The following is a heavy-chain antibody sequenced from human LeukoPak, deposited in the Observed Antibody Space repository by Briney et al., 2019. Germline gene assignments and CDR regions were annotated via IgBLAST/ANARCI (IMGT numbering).Heavy chain of an antibody. CDR1: DLTVSDYY. CDR3: GGSGSYYTPSYY. D-gene: IGHD3-10*01. J-gene: IGHJ4*02. Sequence: GSLRLSCATSDLTVSDYYMSWVRPAPGGGLEWVSVISNGGVTYYADSVKGRFTISRDDSNDTVYLQMNNVRPEDTAVYCCGGSGSYYTPSYYWGQGTLVTVSS. CDR2: ISNGGVT. V-gene: IGHV3-53*01.